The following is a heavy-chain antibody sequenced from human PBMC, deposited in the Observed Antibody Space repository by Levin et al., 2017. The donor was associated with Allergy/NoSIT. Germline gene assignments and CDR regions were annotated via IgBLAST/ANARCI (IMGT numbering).Heavy chain of an antibody. Sequence: GGSLRLSCAASGFTFSSYTMTWVRQAPGKGLEWVSTMRYSGDTTYYADSVKGRFAISRDTSKDTLFLQMNSLRAEDTAVYYCEKGLSSGIPYRAFDMWGQGTMVTVSS. V-gene: IGHV3-23*01. CDR2: MRYSGDTT. CDR1: GFTFSSYT. D-gene: IGHD1-26*01. CDR3: EKGLSSGIPYRAFDM. J-gene: IGHJ3*02.